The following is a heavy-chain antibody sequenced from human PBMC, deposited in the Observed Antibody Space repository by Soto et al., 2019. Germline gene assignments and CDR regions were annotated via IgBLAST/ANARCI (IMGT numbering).Heavy chain of an antibody. CDR3: ARKYYYTSGYYYFDY. CDR1: GYTFRNYP. D-gene: IGHD3-10*01. V-gene: IGHV1-3*01. CDR2: INPDNGDT. Sequence: ASVKVSCKASGYTFRNYPIHWVRQAPAQGLEWMGWINPDNGDTDSLEKFQGRVTITRDTSASTVYMELSRLRSEDTAVYYCARKYYYTSGYYYFDYWG. J-gene: IGHJ4*01.